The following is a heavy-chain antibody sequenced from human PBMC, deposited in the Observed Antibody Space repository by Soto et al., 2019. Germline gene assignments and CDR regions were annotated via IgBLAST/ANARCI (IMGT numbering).Heavy chain of an antibody. CDR1: RGYVNTFH. J-gene: IGHJ6*02. CDR2: IYTSGST. D-gene: IGHD5-18*01. V-gene: IGHV4-4*07. Sequence: PSETLSLTCTVSRGYVNTFHCSWVRQPAGKGLEWIGRIYTSGSTNYNPSLKSRVTMSLDTSENQFSLKLSSVTAADTDVYYCAGFVDTAMVTQRYYYFYDMDFWGQGTTVTVSS. CDR3: AGFVDTAMVTQRYYYFYDMDF.